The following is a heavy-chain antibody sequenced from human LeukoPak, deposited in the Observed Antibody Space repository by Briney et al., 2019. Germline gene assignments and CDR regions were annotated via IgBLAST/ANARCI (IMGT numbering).Heavy chain of an antibody. J-gene: IGHJ4*02. CDR1: GFSFNSCW. CDR2: IKQDGSEK. D-gene: IGHD6-19*01. Sequence: GGSLRLSCAASGFSFNSCWMSWVRQAPGKGLEWVANIKQDGSEKYYVDSVKGRFTISRDNAKNSLYLQMNSLRAEDTAVYYCARVRAVAGYFDYWGQGTLVTVSS. V-gene: IGHV3-7*03. CDR3: ARVRAVAGYFDY.